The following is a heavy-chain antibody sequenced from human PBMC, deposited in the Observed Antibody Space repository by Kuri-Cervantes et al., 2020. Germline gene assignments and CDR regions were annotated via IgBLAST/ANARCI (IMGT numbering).Heavy chain of an antibody. J-gene: IGHJ5*02. CDR2: ISSSGSTI. D-gene: IGHD2-15*01. CDR3: ARGVVVAATLGWFDP. Sequence: GESLKISCAASGFTFSDYYMSWIRQAPGKGLEWVSYISSSGSTIYYADSVKGRFTISRDNSKNTLYLQMNSLRAEDTAVYYCARGVVVAATLGWFDPWGQGTLVTVSS. CDR1: GFTFSDYY. V-gene: IGHV3-11*01.